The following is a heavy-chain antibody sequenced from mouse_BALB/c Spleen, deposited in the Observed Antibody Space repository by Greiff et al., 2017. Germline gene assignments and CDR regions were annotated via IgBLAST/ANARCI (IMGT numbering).Heavy chain of an antibody. CDR1: GFNIKDTY. CDR2: IDPANGNT. V-gene: IGHV14-3*02. D-gene: IGHD1-1*01. J-gene: IGHJ3*01. CDR3: ASYYGSSWFAY. Sequence: VQLQQSGAEFVKPGASVKLSCTASGFNIKDTYMHWVKQRPEQGLEWIGRIDPANGNTKYDPKFQGKATITADTSSNTAYLQLSSLTSEDTAVYYCASYYGSSWFAYWGQGTLVTVSA.